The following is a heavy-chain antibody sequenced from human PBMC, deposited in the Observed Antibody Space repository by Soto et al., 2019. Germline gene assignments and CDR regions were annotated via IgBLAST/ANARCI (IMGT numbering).Heavy chain of an antibody. Sequence: GGSLRLSCAASGFTFSSYGMHWVRQAPGKGLEWVAVISYDGSNKYYADSVKGRFTISRDNSKNTLYLQMNSLRAEGTAVYYCARGGSADAFDIWGQGTMVTVSS. CDR2: ISYDGSNK. CDR3: ARGGSADAFDI. CDR1: GFTFSSYG. J-gene: IGHJ3*02. D-gene: IGHD6-19*01. V-gene: IGHV3-30*03.